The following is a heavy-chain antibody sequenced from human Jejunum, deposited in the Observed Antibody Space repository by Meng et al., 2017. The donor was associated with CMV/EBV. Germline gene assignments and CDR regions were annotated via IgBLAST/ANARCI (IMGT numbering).Heavy chain of an antibody. V-gene: IGHV3-49*04. Sequence: FGDYARSGVRQATGKGMEWVGFMRRKTYGGTREYAASVRGRFTISRDDSKSIAYLQMNSLKAEDTGVYYCAKMATKDYYYYGVDVWGQGTTVTVSS. CDR1: FGDYA. D-gene: IGHD5-24*01. CDR2: MRRKTYGGTR. J-gene: IGHJ6*02. CDR3: AKMATKDYYYYGVDV.